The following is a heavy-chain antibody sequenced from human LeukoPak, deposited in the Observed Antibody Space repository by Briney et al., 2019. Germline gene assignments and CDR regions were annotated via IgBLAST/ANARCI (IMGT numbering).Heavy chain of an antibody. CDR3: AGDGITMIPPFDY. CDR2: IYYSGST. Sequence: SETLSLTCTVSGGSISSSSYYWGWIRQPPGKGLEWIGSIYYSGSTYYNPSLKSRVTISVDTSKNQFSLKLSSVTAADTAVYYCAGDGITMIPPFDYWGQGTLVTVSS. D-gene: IGHD3-22*01. J-gene: IGHJ4*02. CDR1: GGSISSSSYY. V-gene: IGHV4-39*07.